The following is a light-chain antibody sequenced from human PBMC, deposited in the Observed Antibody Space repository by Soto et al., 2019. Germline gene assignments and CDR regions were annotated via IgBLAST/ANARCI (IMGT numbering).Light chain of an antibody. Sequence: DIQMTQSPSTLSASVGDRVTITCRASQSISSWLAWYQQKPGKDPKLLIYDASSLESGATSRFSGSGPVTEFTLAISSLQPDALATYYCQQYNSYRWWFGQGTKVE. CDR1: QSISSW. J-gene: IGKJ1*01. CDR2: DAS. CDR3: QQYNSYRWW. V-gene: IGKV1-5*01.